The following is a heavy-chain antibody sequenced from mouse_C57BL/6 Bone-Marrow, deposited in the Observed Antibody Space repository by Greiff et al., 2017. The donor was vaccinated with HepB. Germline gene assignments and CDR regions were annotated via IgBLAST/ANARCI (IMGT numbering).Heavy chain of an antibody. CDR1: GFTFSSYT. Sequence: EVQGVESGGGLVKPGGSLKLSCAASGFTFSSYTMSWVRQTPEKRLEWVATISGGGGNTYYPDSVKGRFTISRDNAKNTLYLQMSSLRSEDTALYYCAKRLYWYFDVWGTGTTVTVSS. V-gene: IGHV5-9*01. CDR2: ISGGGGNT. J-gene: IGHJ1*03. CDR3: AKRLYWYFDV.